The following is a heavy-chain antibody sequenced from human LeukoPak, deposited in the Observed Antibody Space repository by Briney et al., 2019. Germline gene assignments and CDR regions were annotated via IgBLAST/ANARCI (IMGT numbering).Heavy chain of an antibody. J-gene: IGHJ6*02. D-gene: IGHD5-18*01. CDR2: INHSGST. CDR1: GGSFSGYY. V-gene: IGHV4-34*01. Sequence: PSETLSLTCAVYGGSFSGYYWSWIRQPPGKGLEWIGEINHSGSTNYNPSLKSRVTISVDTSKNQFSLKLSSVTAADTAVYYCARSRRYSYGLYYYYGMDVWGQGTTVTVSS. CDR3: ARSRRYSYGLYYYYGMDV.